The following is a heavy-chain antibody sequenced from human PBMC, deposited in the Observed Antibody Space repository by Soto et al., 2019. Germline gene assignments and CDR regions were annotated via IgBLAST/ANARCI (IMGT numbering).Heavy chain of an antibody. V-gene: IGHV3-48*03. Sequence: PGGSLRLSCAASGFTFSSYEMDWVRQAPGKGLEWVAYISSSGVIVYGESVKGRFTISRDNAANSLYLQMNSLTAEDTAVYYCTKEKSVMYSGYDAFEIWGRGTMVTVSS. D-gene: IGHD5-12*01. J-gene: IGHJ3*02. CDR2: ISSSGVI. CDR3: TKEKSVMYSGYDAFEI. CDR1: GFTFSSYE.